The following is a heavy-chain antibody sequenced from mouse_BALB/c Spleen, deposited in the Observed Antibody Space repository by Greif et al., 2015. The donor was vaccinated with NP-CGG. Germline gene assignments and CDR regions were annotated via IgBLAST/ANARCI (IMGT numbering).Heavy chain of an antibody. V-gene: IGHV1-84*02. J-gene: IGHJ4*01. CDR3: ARRTGTEAMDY. CDR2: IYPGSGNT. Sequence: QVQLKQSGPELVKPGASVEISCKASGYTFTDYYINWVKQKPGQGLEWIGWIYPGSGNTKYNEKFKGKATLTVDTSSSTAYMQLSSLTSEDTAVYFCARRTGTEAMDYWGQGTSVTVSS. CDR1: GYTFTDYY. D-gene: IGHD4-1*01.